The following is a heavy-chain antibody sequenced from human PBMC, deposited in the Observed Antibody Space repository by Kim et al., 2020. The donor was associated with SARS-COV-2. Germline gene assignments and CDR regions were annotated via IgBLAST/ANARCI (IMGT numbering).Heavy chain of an antibody. V-gene: IGHV4-31*03. CDR3: ARVSGGAFGGVIVSGSWNWFDP. J-gene: IGHJ5*02. CDR1: GGSISSGGYY. D-gene: IGHD3-16*02. Sequence: SETLSLTCTVSGGSISSGGYYWSWIRQHPGKGLEWIGYIYYSGSTYYNPSLKSRVTISVDTSKNQFSLKLSSVTAADTAVYYCARVSGGAFGGVIVSGSWNWFDPWGQGTLVTVSS. CDR2: IYYSGST.